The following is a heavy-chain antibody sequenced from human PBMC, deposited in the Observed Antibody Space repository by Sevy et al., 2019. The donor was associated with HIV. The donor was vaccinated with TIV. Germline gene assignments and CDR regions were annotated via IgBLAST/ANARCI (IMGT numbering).Heavy chain of an antibody. V-gene: IGHV1-18*04. D-gene: IGHD3-22*01. CDR3: ARDESGSYYYDSSGYYRALTFDI. CDR2: ISAYNGNT. CDR1: GYTFTSYG. Sequence: ASVKVSCKASGYTFTSYGISWVRQAPVQGLEWMGWISAYNGNTNYAQKLQGRVTMTTDTSTSTAYMELRSLRSDDTAVYYCARDESGSYYYDSSGYYRALTFDIWGQGTMVTVSS. J-gene: IGHJ3*02.